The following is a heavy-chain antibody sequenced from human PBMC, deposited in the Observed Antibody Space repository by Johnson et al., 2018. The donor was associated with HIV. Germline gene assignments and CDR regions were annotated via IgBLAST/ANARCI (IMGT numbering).Heavy chain of an antibody. J-gene: IGHJ3*02. V-gene: IGHV3-30*02. CDR2: IRNDGSNK. D-gene: IGHD3-22*01. Sequence: QVLLVESGGGVVQPGGSLRLSCAASGFTFSSYGLHWVRQAPGKGLQWVAFIRNDGSNKYYADSVKGRFTISRDNSKNTLYLQMNSLRAEDTAVYYCASCESDSSGRGAFDIWGQGTMVTVSS. CDR3: ASCESDSSGRGAFDI. CDR1: GFTFSSYG.